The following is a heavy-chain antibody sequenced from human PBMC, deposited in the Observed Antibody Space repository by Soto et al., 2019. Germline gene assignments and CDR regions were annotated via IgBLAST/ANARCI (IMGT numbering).Heavy chain of an antibody. CDR1: GGSISSSHW. CDR3: VRDADETAIVPAPWLV. D-gene: IGHD2-21*02. J-gene: IGHJ6*02. V-gene: IGHV4-4*02. Sequence: SETLSLTCAVSGGSISSSHWWGCVRRAPGKGLEWIGEIYHSGSTNYNPSLKSRITMSVDKSKNQFSVNLSSVTAADTAVYYCVRDADETAIVPAPWLVWGRGTMVTVSS. CDR2: IYHSGST.